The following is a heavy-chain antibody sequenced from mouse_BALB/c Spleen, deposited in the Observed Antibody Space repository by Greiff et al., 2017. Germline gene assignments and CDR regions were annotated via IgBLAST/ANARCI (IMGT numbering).Heavy chain of an antibody. J-gene: IGHJ4*01. V-gene: IGHV5-6-5*01. Sequence: EVMLVESGGGLVKPGGSLKLSCAASGFTFSSYAMSWVRQTPEKRLEWVASISSGGSTYYPDSVKGRFTISRDNARNILYLQMSSLRSEDTAMYYCARGTTVVMDYWGQGTSVTVSS. CDR2: ISSGGST. CDR1: GFTFSSYA. D-gene: IGHD1-1*01. CDR3: ARGTTVVMDY.